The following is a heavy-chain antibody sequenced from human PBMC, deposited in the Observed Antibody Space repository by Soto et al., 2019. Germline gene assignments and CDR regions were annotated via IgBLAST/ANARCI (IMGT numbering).Heavy chain of an antibody. Sequence: EVQLVESGGGLVQPGGSLRLACVASGFSLSDHWMHWVRQVPGKGLVHVSRIRTDGGYTNYADFVEGRFTISSDNAKNTLYLQMNSLRAEDTAVSLCGRDHYGFNSIDQWGQGTLVTVSS. D-gene: IGHD4-17*01. V-gene: IGHV3-74*01. CDR1: GFSLSDHW. CDR2: IRTDGGYT. CDR3: GRDHYGFNSIDQ. J-gene: IGHJ4*02.